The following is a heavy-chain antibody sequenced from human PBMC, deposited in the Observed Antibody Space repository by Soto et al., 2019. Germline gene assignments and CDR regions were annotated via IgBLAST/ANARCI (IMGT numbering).Heavy chain of an antibody. CDR2: IYPNGDT. V-gene: IGHV4-31*03. CDR1: SDSMTSGGYY. CDR3: ARRGGSSSGYYYYAMDV. Sequence: PSETLSLTCSVSSDSMTSGGYYWSWIRQHPGKGLEWIGYIYPNGDTYYNPSLKSRVTISVDTSKNQFSLNLTSVTAADTAVYYCARRGGSSSGYYYYAMDVWGQGTTVTVSS. D-gene: IGHD6-6*01. J-gene: IGHJ6*02.